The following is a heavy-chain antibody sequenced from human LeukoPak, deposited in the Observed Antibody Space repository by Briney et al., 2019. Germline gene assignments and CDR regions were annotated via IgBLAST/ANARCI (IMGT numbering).Heavy chain of an antibody. J-gene: IGHJ3*02. CDR3: AKDITRLGAFDI. CDR1: GGTFSSYA. D-gene: IGHD1-14*01. CDR2: IIPIFGTA. V-gene: IGHV1-69*01. Sequence: SVKVSCKASGGTFSSYAISWVRQAPGQGLEWMGGIIPIFGTANYAQKFQGRVTITADESTSTAYMELSSLRSEDTAVYYCAKDITRLGAFDIWGQGTMVTVSS.